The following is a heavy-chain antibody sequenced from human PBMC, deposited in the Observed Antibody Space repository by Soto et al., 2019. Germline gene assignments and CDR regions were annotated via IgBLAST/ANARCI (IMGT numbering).Heavy chain of an antibody. J-gene: IGHJ5*02. D-gene: IGHD3-3*01. CDR1: GGTFSSYA. V-gene: IGHV1-69*12. Sequence: QVQLVQSGTEVKRPGTSVNVSCKASGGTFSSYAVSWVRHAPGQGLEWMGGIIPMFGTANYAPNFQDRVTITADASSSIAYMDLSRLRSEDTAVYYCATGPFRFLEGTQSYNWFDPWGQGTLVIVTS. CDR3: ATGPFRFLEGTQSYNWFDP. CDR2: IIPMFGTA.